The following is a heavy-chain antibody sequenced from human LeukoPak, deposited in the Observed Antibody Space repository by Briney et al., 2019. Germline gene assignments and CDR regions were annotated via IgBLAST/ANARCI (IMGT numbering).Heavy chain of an antibody. CDR1: GYTFTNYW. D-gene: IGHD3-10*01. CDR2: IYPGDSDT. Sequence: GDSLKISCKGSGYTFTNYWIGWVRQMPGKGLEWMGIIYPGDSDTRYSPSFQGQVTISADKSISTAYLQWSSLKASDTAMYYCARITMVRGAPEPSDYWGQGTLVTVSS. J-gene: IGHJ4*02. V-gene: IGHV5-51*01. CDR3: ARITMVRGAPEPSDY.